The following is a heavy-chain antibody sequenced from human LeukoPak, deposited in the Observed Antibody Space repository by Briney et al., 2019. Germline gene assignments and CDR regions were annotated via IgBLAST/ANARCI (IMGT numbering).Heavy chain of an antibody. J-gene: IGHJ4*01. Sequence: SGTLSLTCVVSGDSVSSSHWWSWVRQPPGKGLEWIGEIYHNGRTNYNPSLKSRVTISVDKSNNHFSLKLSSVTAADTAVYYCAAWEVKSAFDYWGQEPWSPSPQ. CDR1: GDSVSSSHW. V-gene: IGHV4-4*02. CDR2: IYHNGRT. D-gene: IGHD1-26*01. CDR3: AAWEVKSAFDY.